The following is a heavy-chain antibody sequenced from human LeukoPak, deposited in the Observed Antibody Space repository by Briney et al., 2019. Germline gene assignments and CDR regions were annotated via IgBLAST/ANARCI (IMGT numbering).Heavy chain of an antibody. J-gene: IGHJ6*04. V-gene: IGHV4-30-4*08. Sequence: SQTLSLTCTVSGGSISSGDYYWSWIRQPPGKGLEWIGEINHSGSTNYNPSLKSRVTISVDTSKNQFSLKLSSVTAADTAVYYCARTVLLWFGELKDVWGKGTTVTVSS. CDR3: ARTVLLWFGELKDV. CDR1: GGSISSGDYY. CDR2: INHSGST. D-gene: IGHD3-10*01.